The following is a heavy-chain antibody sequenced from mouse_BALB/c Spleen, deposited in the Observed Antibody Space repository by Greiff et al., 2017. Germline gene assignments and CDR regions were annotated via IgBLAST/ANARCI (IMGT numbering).Heavy chain of an antibody. J-gene: IGHJ2*01. CDR2: ISSGGSYT. Sequence: DVQLVESGGGLVKPGGSLKLSCAASGFTFSSYAMSWVRQSPEKRLEWVAEISSGGSYTYYPDTVTGRFTISRDNAKNTLYLEMSSLRSEDTAMYYCAREDYYGSSYYFDYWGQGTTLTVSS. CDR1: GFTFSSYA. CDR3: AREDYYGSSYYFDY. D-gene: IGHD1-1*01. V-gene: IGHV5-9-4*01.